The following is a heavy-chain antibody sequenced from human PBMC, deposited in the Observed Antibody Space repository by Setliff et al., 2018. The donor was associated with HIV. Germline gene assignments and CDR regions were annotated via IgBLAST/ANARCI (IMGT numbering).Heavy chain of an antibody. J-gene: IGHJ4*02. D-gene: IGHD2-15*01. Sequence: PSETLSLTCTVSGGSIRSSSFYWGWIRQPPGKGLEWIGRIYTSGSTNYYPSLESRVTISVDKSKNQFSLKLSSVTAADTAVYYCASLLNLGPKSFFDYWGQGALVTVSS. V-gene: IGHV4-61*05. CDR3: ASLLNLGPKSFFDY. CDR2: IYTSGST. CDR1: GGSIRSSSFY.